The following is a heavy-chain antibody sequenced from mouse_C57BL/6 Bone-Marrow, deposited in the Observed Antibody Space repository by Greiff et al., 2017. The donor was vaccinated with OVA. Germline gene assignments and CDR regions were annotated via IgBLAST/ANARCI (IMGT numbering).Heavy chain of an antibody. D-gene: IGHD2-12*01. J-gene: IGHJ1*03. CDR3: ARRDSYWYFDV. CDR2: IDPSDSYT. Sequence: VQLQQSGAELVMPGASVKLSCKASGYTFTSYWMHWVKQRPGQGLEWIGEIDPSDSYTNYNQKFKGKSTLTVDKSSSTAYMQLSSLTSEDSAVYYCARRDSYWYFDVWGTGTTVTVSS. CDR1: GYTFTSYW. V-gene: IGHV1-69*01.